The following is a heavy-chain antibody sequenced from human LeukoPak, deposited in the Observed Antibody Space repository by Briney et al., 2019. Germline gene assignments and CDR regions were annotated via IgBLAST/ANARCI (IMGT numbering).Heavy chain of an antibody. CDR2: ISGGGGST. V-gene: IGHV3-23*01. D-gene: IGHD3-22*01. Sequence: GGSLRLSCAASGFTFSSYVMSWVRQAPGKGLEWVSAISGGGGSTYYADSVKGRFTISRDNSKNTLYLQMNSLRAEDTAVYYCAKAYYYDSSGRLYYFDSWGQGTLVTVSS. CDR3: AKAYYYDSSGRLYYFDS. CDR1: GFTFSSYV. J-gene: IGHJ4*02.